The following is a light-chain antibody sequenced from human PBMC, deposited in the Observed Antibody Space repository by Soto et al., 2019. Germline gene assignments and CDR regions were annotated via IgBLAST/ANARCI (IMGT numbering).Light chain of an antibody. Sequence: MTQSPATLSVSPGERATLSCRASQSVSSNLAWYQQKPGQAPRLLIYGASTRATGIPARFSCSGSGTEFTLTISSLQSEDFAVYYCQQYNNWPPLTFGGGTKVEIK. CDR3: QQYNNWPPLT. CDR1: QSVSSN. CDR2: GAS. V-gene: IGKV3-15*01. J-gene: IGKJ4*01.